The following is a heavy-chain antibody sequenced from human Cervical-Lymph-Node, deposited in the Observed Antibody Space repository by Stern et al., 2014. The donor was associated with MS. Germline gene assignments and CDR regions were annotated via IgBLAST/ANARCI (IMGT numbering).Heavy chain of an antibody. J-gene: IGHJ4*02. Sequence: QVQLVQSGAEVKKPGASMTISCKTSGYNFIDHAIHWVRQAPGQRLEWMGWINGGPGTTKYSQKFQGRVSFTRDKAASAAYMDLSSLSPGDTAVYYCARQPDYSDFLDFWGQGTLVTVSS. CDR1: GYNFIDHA. D-gene: IGHD4-11*01. V-gene: IGHV1-3*01. CDR2: INGGPGTT. CDR3: ARQPDYSDFLDF.